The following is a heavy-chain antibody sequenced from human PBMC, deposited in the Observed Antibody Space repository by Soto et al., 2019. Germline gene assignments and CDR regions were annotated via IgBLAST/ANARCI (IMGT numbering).Heavy chain of an antibody. Sequence: QVQLQESGPGLVKPSQTLSLTCTVSGGSINSGGYYWSWIRQHPGKGLEWIGYIYYSESTFYNPSLKSRVTISVDTSKNQFSLKLSSVTAADPAVYYCAASCVACGGFNYYGMDVWGQGTTVTVSS. V-gene: IGHV4-31*03. CDR3: AASCVACGGFNYYGMDV. CDR2: IYYSEST. D-gene: IGHD2-21*01. CDR1: GGSINSGGYY. J-gene: IGHJ6*02.